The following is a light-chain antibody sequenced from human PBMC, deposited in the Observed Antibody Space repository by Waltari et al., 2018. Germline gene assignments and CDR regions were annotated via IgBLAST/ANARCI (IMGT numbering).Light chain of an antibody. CDR3: QQTYSTPRT. Sequence: DIQMTQSPSSLSASVGDRVTITCRASQSISSYLNWYQQKPGKAPNLLIYASFSLQSGVPSRFSGSGSGTDFTLTISSLQPEDSAIYYCQQTYSTPRTLGQGTKVEIK. CDR2: ASF. J-gene: IGKJ1*01. CDR1: QSISSY. V-gene: IGKV1-39*01.